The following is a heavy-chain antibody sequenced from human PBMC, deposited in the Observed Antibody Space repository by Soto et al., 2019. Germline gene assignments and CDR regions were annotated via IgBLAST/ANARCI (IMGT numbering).Heavy chain of an antibody. D-gene: IGHD6-13*01. CDR3: AKARIASAGSPDYYYYYYMDS. CDR2: ISGSGGST. CDR1: GLTLSSCA. V-gene: IGHV3-23*01. Sequence: GGSLRLSCAASGLTLSSCAMSWVRHAPGKGMEWVSAISGSGGSTYYADSVKGRFTISRDNSKNTLYLQMNSLRAEDTAVYYCAKARIASAGSPDYYYYYYMDSWGKGTTVTVS. J-gene: IGHJ6*03.